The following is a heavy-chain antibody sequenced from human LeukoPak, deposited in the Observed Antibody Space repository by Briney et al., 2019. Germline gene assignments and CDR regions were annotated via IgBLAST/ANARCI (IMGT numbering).Heavy chain of an antibody. CDR2: INYNGGRT. CDR1: GFPLSGYA. CDR3: ANTYCNTISCSRSVDS. Sequence: GGSLRLSCAASGFPLSGYAMHWVRQAPGKGLEYISCINYNGGRTYYADSVKGRFTISRDNAKNSLYLQMTGLRAEDTAVYYCANTYCNTISCSRSVDSWGQGTLVTVSS. D-gene: IGHD2-2*01. J-gene: IGHJ4*02. V-gene: IGHV3-64*04.